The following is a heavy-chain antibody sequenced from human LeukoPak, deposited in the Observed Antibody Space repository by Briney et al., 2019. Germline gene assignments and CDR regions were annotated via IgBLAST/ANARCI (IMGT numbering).Heavy chain of an antibody. CDR2: ISAYNGNT. V-gene: IGHV1-18*01. CDR1: GYTFTSYG. J-gene: IGHJ4*02. Sequence: ASVKVSCKASGYTFTSYGISWVRQAPGQGLEWMGWISAYNGNTNYAQKLQGRVTMTTDTSTSTAYMELRSLRSDDTAVYYCARDQERTYSYGYDYWGQGTLVTVSS. D-gene: IGHD5-18*01. CDR3: ARDQERTYSYGYDY.